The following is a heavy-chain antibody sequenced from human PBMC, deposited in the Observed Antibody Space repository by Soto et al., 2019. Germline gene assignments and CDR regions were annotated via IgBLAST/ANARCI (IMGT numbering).Heavy chain of an antibody. CDR2: VCTGGAT. D-gene: IGHD1-1*01. CDR3: VRDKRTISGIFPGY. V-gene: IGHV3-53*01. CDR1: GFDVTTNC. J-gene: IGHJ4*02. Sequence: GGSLRLSCVGSGFDVTTNCMRWVRQAPGKGLECVSIVCTGGATHYADSVKGRFTISRDSSKNTVHLQMNNVRAEDTAVYYCVRDKRTISGIFPGYWGQGTQVTVSS.